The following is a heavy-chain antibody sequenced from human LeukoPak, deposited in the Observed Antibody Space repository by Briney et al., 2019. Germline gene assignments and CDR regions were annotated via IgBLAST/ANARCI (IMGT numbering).Heavy chain of an antibody. CDR1: GFTFNAYS. D-gene: IGHD5-12*01. CDR3: ARGTDSGYDSTGSFDY. J-gene: IGHJ4*02. V-gene: IGHV3-21*01. Sequence: GGSLRLSCAASGFTFNAYSMNWVRQAPGKGLEWVSSITSSGSYIYNRDSLKGRFTISRYNARNALYLQMNSLRDDDTAVYYCARGTDSGYDSTGSFDYWGQGALVTVSS. CDR2: ITSSGSYI.